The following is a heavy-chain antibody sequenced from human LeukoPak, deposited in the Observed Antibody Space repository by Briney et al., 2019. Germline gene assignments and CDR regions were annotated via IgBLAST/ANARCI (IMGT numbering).Heavy chain of an antibody. CDR2: INHSGST. J-gene: IGHJ6*03. Sequence: SETPSLTCAVYGGSFSGYYWSWIRQPPGKGLEWIGEINHSGSTNYNPSLKSRVTISVDTSKNQFSLKLSSVTAADTAVYYCARGAPDILTGYYRGYYYYYMDVWGKGTTVTVSS. D-gene: IGHD3-9*01. CDR3: ARGAPDILTGYYRGYYYYYMDV. V-gene: IGHV4-34*01. CDR1: GGSFSGYY.